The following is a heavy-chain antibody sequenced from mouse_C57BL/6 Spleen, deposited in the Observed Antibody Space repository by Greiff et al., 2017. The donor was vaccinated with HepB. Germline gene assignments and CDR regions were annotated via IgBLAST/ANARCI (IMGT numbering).Heavy chain of an antibody. D-gene: IGHD2-3*01. V-gene: IGHV3-6*01. Sequence: VQLKESGPGLVKPSQSLSLTCSVTGYSITSGYYWNWIRQFPGNKLEWRGYISYDGSNNYNPSLKNRISITRDTSNNQFFLKLNSVTTEDTATYYCARDVNDFDYWGQGTTLTVSS. CDR1: GYSITSGYY. J-gene: IGHJ2*01. CDR2: ISYDGSN. CDR3: ARDVNDFDY.